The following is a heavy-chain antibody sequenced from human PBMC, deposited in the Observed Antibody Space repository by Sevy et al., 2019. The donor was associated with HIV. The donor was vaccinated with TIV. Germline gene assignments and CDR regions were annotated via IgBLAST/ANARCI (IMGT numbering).Heavy chain of an antibody. CDR1: GFTCRNYA. CDR2: ISGTGGRGDKT. Sequence: GGSLRLSCAASGFTCRNYAMNWVRQAPGKGLEWVSGISGTGGRGDKTNYADSVKGRFTISRDDSKNSLYLQLNTLRDEETAIYSCGRKYDSSDYFDYWGQGTHFTVSS. D-gene: IGHD3-22*01. CDR3: GRKYDSSDYFDY. J-gene: IGHJ4*02. V-gene: IGHV3-23*01.